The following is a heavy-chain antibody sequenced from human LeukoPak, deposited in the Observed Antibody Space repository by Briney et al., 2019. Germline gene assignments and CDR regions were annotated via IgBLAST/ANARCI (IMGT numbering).Heavy chain of an antibody. CDR3: ARGSLYDFWSGRVLDY. D-gene: IGHD3-3*01. Sequence: PSQTLSLTCAVSGGSISSGGFSSSWIRQPPGKGLEWIGYMYQSGSTYYNPSLKSRVTISEDRSKNQFSLKLSSVTAADTAVYYCARGSLYDFWSGRVLDYWGQGTLVTVSS. V-gene: IGHV4-30-2*01. CDR1: GGSISSGGFS. J-gene: IGHJ4*02. CDR2: MYQSGST.